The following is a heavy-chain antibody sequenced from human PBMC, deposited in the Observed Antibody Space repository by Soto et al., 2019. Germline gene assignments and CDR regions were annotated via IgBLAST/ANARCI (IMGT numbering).Heavy chain of an antibody. CDR1: GGSINSYW. J-gene: IGHJ4*02. D-gene: IGHD3-10*01. CDR3: ARDIGSYAYGEGY. V-gene: IGHV4-4*07. CDR2: VYSSGTT. Sequence: SETLSLTCSVSGGSINSYWWSWIRQPAGKGLEWIGHVYSSGTTDYNPSLNSRGTLSVETSKNQFSLKLSSVTAADTAVYYCARDIGSYAYGEGYWGQGIQVTVSS.